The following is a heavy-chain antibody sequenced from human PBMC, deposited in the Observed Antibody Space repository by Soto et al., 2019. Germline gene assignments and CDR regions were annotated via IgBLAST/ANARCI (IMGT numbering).Heavy chain of an antibody. CDR2: IDGSGTTT. CDR1: GFTFNGYW. J-gene: IGHJ4*02. V-gene: IGHV3-74*01. Sequence: EVQLVESGGGLVQPGGSLRLSCATSGFTFNGYWIHWVRQVPGEGLVWVSRIDGSGTTTNYAESVRGRFTISRDFAKSTVSLQMDSLRAEDTAVYHCVRLGFVGEGDFWGQGIPVTVSS. CDR3: VRLGFVGEGDF. D-gene: IGHD1-26*01.